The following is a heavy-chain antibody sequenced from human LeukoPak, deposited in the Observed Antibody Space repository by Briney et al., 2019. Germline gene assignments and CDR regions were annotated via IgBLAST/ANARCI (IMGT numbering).Heavy chain of an antibody. V-gene: IGHV4-38-2*02. CDR2: MFHSGST. D-gene: IGHD1-20*01. J-gene: IGHJ4*02. CDR3: ARVRYNWNRDFDY. Sequence: PSETLSLTCTVSGYSISSGYYWGWIRRPPGKGLEWIGSMFHSGSTYYNPSLKSRVTMSVDTSKNQFSLKLSSVTAADTAVYYCARVRYNWNRDFDYWGQGTLVTVSS. CDR1: GYSISSGYY.